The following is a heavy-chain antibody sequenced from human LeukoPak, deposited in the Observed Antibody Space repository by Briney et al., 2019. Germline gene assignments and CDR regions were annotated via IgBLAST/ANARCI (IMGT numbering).Heavy chain of an antibody. V-gene: IGHV4-59*08. J-gene: IGHJ6*02. D-gene: IGHD3-10*01. CDR3: ARGSGSGSHHRIYYGMDV. Sequence: SETLSLTCTVSGGSISSYYWSWIRQPPGKGLEWIGYIYYSGSTNYNPSLKSRVTISVDTSKNQFSLKLSSVTAADTAVYYCARGSGSGSHHRIYYGMDVWGQGTTVTVSS. CDR1: GGSISSYY. CDR2: IYYSGST.